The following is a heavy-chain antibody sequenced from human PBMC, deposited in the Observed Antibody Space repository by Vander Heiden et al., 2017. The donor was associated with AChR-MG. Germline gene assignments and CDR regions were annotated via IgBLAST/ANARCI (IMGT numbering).Heavy chain of an antibody. CDR3: ARDLYY. J-gene: IGHJ4*02. Sequence: EVQLVESGGGLVLPGGSLRLSCAASGFIFSDYSMNWVRQAPGKGLEWVSYISTRSGTIFYADSVKGRFTISRDNAKNSLYLQMTSLRDEDTAGYFCARDLYYWGQGTLVTVSS. V-gene: IGHV3-48*02. CDR2: ISTRSGTI. CDR1: GFIFSDYS.